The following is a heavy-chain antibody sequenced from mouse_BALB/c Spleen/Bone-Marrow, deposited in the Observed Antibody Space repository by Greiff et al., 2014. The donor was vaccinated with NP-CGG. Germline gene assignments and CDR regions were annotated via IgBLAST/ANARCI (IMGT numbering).Heavy chain of an antibody. Sequence: QVQLQQSGAELVKPGASVKLSCTASGYTFNSYWMHWVRQRPGQGLEWIGEINPSNGRTNYNERFKNKATLTVARSSSTAYMQLSSLTSGDSAVYFCARGRVFHGNLFDYWGQGTTLTVSS. CDR1: GYTFNSYW. V-gene: IGHV1S81*02. CDR3: ARGRVFHGNLFDY. D-gene: IGHD2-1*01. J-gene: IGHJ2*01. CDR2: INPSNGRT.